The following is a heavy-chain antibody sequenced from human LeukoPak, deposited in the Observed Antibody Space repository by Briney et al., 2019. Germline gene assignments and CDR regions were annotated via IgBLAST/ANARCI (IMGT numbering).Heavy chain of an antibody. D-gene: IGHD3-22*01. CDR2: INPSGGST. CDR3: ATYYYDSSGYYYFFY. J-gene: IGHJ4*02. Sequence: ASVKVSCKASGYTFTSYYMHWVRQAPGQGLEWMGIINPSGGSTSYAQKFQGRVTMTRDMSTSTVYMELSSLRSEDTAVYYCATYYYDSSGYYYFFYWGQGTLVTVSS. CDR1: GYTFTSYY. V-gene: IGHV1-46*01.